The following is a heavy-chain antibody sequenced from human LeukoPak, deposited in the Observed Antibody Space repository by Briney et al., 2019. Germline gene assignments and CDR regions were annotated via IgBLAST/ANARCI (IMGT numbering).Heavy chain of an antibody. CDR3: AKAPLGRCTGVICYSFDY. J-gene: IGHJ4*02. V-gene: IGHV3-23*01. D-gene: IGHD2-15*01. Sequence: PSETLSLTCTVSGGSIRSSSYYWGWIRQPPGKGLEWVSAISGSDAGTYYADSVKGRFTISRDNSKNTLYLQMNSLRAEDAAVYYCAKAPLGRCTGVICYSFDYWGQGTLVTVSS. CDR2: ISGSDAGT. CDR1: GGSIRSSSYY.